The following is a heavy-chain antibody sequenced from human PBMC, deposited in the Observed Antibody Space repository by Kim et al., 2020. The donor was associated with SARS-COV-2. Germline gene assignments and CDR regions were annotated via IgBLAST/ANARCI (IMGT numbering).Heavy chain of an antibody. CDR2: TRNKANSYTT. D-gene: IGHD3-10*01. CDR1: GFTFSDHY. Sequence: GGSLRLSCAASGFTFSDHYMDWVRQAPGKGLEWVGRTRNKANSYTTEYAASVKGRFTISRDDSKNSLYLQMNSLKTEDTAVYYCARAYGSGSYYNVSDYYYYYGMDVWGQGTAVTVSS. J-gene: IGHJ6*02. CDR3: ARAYGSGSYYNVSDYYYYYGMDV. V-gene: IGHV3-72*01.